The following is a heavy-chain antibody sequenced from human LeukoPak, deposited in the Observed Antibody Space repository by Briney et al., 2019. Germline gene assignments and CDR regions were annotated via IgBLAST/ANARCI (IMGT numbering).Heavy chain of an antibody. J-gene: IGHJ4*02. CDR2: IYPGDSDT. D-gene: IGHD6-13*01. Sequence: GESLKISCQGSGYSFTSYWIGWVRQMPGKGLEWMGIIYPGDSDTRYSPSFQGQVTISADKSITTAYLQWSSLKASDTAMYYCARHVSVAVGTFHFDYWGQGTLVTVSS. CDR3: ARHVSVAVGTFHFDY. CDR1: GYSFTSYW. V-gene: IGHV5-51*01.